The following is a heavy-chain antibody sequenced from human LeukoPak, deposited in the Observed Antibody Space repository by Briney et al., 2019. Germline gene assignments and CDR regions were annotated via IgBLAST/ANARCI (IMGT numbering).Heavy chain of an antibody. CDR2: ISGSGGST. V-gene: IGHV3-23*01. Sequence: GGSLRLSCAASGFTFSSYAMSWVRQAPGKGLEWVSAISGSGGSTYYTDSVKGRFTISRDNSKNTLYLQMNSLRAEDAAVYYCAGLSVVPAANDYWGQGTLVTVSS. CDR3: AGLSVVPAANDY. CDR1: GFTFSSYA. J-gene: IGHJ4*02. D-gene: IGHD2-2*01.